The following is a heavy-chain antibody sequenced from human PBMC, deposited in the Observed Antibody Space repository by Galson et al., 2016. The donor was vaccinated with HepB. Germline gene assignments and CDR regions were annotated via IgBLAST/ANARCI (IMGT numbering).Heavy chain of an antibody. CDR2: IYYTGRT. V-gene: IGHV4-39*01. J-gene: IGHJ4*02. CDR1: GGSIGSSNYY. D-gene: IGHD1-26*01. CDR3: ARHEPSFCNSGTCYPYYFDY. Sequence: SGGSIGSSNYYWGWIRQPPGKALEWLGSIYYTGRTFYNPSLKSRVTIFVDTSGNQFSLRLSSVTAADTAVYYCARHEPSFCNSGTCYPYYFDYWGQGTLVTVSS.